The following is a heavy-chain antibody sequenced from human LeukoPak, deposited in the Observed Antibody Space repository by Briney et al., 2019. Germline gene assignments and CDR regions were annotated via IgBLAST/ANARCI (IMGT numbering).Heavy chain of an antibody. Sequence: GGSLRLSCAASGFTFSSYAMSWVRQAPGKGLEWVSAISGSGGSTYYADSVKGRFTISRDNSKNTLYLQMNSLRAEDTAVYYCAKDRQYCGGDCYSYYFDYWGQGTLVTVSS. J-gene: IGHJ4*02. CDR3: AKDRQYCGGDCYSYYFDY. D-gene: IGHD2-21*01. CDR1: GFTFSSYA. V-gene: IGHV3-23*01. CDR2: ISGSGGST.